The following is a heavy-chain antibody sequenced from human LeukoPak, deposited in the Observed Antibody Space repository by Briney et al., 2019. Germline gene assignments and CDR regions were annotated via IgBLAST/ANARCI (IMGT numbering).Heavy chain of an antibody. J-gene: IGHJ5*02. CDR1: GGSISSYY. CDR2: IYYSGST. V-gene: IGHV4-59*01. CDR3: ARDRYYYGSGSYLAGNWFDP. Sequence: SSETLSLTCTVSGGSISSYYWSWIRQPPGKGLEWIGYIYYSGSTNYNPSLKSRVTISVDTSKNQFSLKLSSVTAADTAVYYCARDRYYYGSGSYLAGNWFDPWGQGTLVTVSS. D-gene: IGHD3-10*01.